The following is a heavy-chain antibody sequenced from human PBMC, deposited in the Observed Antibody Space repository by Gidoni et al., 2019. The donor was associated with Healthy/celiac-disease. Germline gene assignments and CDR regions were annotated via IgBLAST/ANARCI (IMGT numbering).Heavy chain of an antibody. CDR2: ISAYKGN. CDR1: GYTFTSYG. Sequence: QVQLVQSGAEVKKPGASVKVSCKASGYTFTSYGISWVRQAPGQGLEWMGWISAYKGNSRANTSTSTAYMELRSQRSDDTAVYYCARDLGTAAGTSYYYGMDVWGQGTTVTVSS. CDR3: ARDLGTAAGTSYYYGMDV. J-gene: IGHJ6*02. V-gene: IGHV1-18*01. D-gene: IGHD6-13*01.